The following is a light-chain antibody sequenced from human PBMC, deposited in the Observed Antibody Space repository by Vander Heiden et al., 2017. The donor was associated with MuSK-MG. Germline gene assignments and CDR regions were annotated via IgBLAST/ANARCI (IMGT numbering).Light chain of an antibody. Sequence: EIVLTQSPGTLSLSTGERATLSCRASQSVSRYYLAWYQHKPGQAPRLLIYGASSRATGIPDRFSGSGSGTDFTLTISRVEPEDFAVYYCQQYDRSPYRFGQGTKVEIK. J-gene: IGKJ2*03. CDR1: QSVSRYY. CDR3: QQYDRSPYR. V-gene: IGKV3-20*01. CDR2: GAS.